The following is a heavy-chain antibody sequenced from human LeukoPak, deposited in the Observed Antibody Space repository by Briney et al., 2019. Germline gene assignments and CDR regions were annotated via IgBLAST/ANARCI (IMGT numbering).Heavy chain of an antibody. Sequence: SETLSLTCTVSGVSISSSNYYWGWMREPPGKGMEWIGSIYYSGNTYYNASLKSQVSISIDTSKNQFSLRLTSVTAADTAVYYCARQTGSGLFILPGGQGTLVTVSS. J-gene: IGHJ4*02. CDR1: GVSISSSNYY. CDR3: ARQTGSGLFILP. D-gene: IGHD3/OR15-3a*01. CDR2: IYYSGNT. V-gene: IGHV4-39*01.